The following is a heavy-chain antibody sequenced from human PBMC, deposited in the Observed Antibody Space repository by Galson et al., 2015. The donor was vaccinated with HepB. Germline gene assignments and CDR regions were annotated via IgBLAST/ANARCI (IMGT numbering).Heavy chain of an antibody. CDR1: GYTFTSYY. CDR2: INPSGGST. J-gene: IGHJ5*02. Sequence: SVKVSCKASGYTFTSYYMHWVRQAPGQGLEWMGIINPSGGSTSYAQKFQGRVTMTRDTSTSTVYMELSSLRSEDTAVYYCAKAVGYCSSTSCYLHNWFDPWGQGTLVTVSS. CDR3: AKAVGYCSSTSCYLHNWFDP. D-gene: IGHD2-2*01. V-gene: IGHV1-46*01.